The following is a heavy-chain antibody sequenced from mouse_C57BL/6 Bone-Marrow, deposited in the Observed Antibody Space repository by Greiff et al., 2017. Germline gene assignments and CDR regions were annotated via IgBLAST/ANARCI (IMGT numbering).Heavy chain of an antibody. CDR3: TTEVTTPDY. Sequence: VQLQQSGAELVRPGASVKLSCTASGFNIKDDYMHWVKQRPEQGLEWSGWIDPENGDTEYASKFQGKATITADTSSNTAYLQLSSLTSEDTAVYYCTTEVTTPDYWGQGTTLTVSS. J-gene: IGHJ2*01. CDR2: IDPENGDT. V-gene: IGHV14-4*01. CDR1: GFNIKDDY. D-gene: IGHD2-2*01.